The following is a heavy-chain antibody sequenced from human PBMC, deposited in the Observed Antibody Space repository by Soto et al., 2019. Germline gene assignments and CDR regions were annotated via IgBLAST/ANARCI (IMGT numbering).Heavy chain of an antibody. Sequence: QITLKESGPTLVKPTQTLTLTCNFSGFSLSTRGVGVGWIRQPPGKALEWLTLIYWDDAKEYSPSLRSRITITKDTSKNHVVLTMTDMAPVDTATYYRAHKGGGDRILDYWGQGTLVTVSS. CDR3: AHKGGGDRILDY. V-gene: IGHV2-5*02. D-gene: IGHD3-16*01. J-gene: IGHJ4*02. CDR1: GFSLSTRGVG. CDR2: IYWDDAK.